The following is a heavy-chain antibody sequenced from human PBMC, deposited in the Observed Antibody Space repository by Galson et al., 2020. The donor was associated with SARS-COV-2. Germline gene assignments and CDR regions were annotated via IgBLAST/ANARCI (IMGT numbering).Heavy chain of an antibody. Sequence: SKTLSLTCTVSGGSISSSIYFWGWIRQPPGKALQWIGTTYDSGSTYYDPSLKSRLTISVDTSKNQFSLKLSSVTAADTAVYYCARHGRGELLFPFDYWGQGILVTVSS. D-gene: IGHD1-26*01. CDR1: GGSISSSIYF. CDR3: ARHGRGELLFPFDY. J-gene: IGHJ4*02. CDR2: TYDSGST. V-gene: IGHV4-39*01.